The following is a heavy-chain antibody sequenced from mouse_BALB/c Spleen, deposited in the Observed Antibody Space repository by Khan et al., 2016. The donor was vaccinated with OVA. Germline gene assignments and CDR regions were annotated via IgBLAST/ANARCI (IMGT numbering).Heavy chain of an antibody. J-gene: IGHJ2*01. Sequence: EVQLQESGPGLVKPSQSLSLTCTVTGYSITSDYAWNWIRQFPGNKLEWMGYISYSGNTTYTPSLKSRISITRDTSKNQFFLQLNFVTIEDTATYDWARIQGGDFDYWGQGTTLTGSS. D-gene: IGHD3-2*02. V-gene: IGHV3-2*02. CDR2: ISYSGNT. CDR3: ARIQGGDFDY. CDR1: GYSITSDYA.